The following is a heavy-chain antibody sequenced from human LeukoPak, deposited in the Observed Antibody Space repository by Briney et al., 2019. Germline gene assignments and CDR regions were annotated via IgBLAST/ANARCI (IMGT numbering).Heavy chain of an antibody. D-gene: IGHD3-22*01. J-gene: IGHJ6*03. CDR2: IYYSGST. Sequence: SETPSLTCTVSGGSISSSSYYWGWIRQPPGKGLEWIGSIYYSGSTYYNPSLKSRVTISVDTSKNQFSLKLSSVTAADTAVYYCARASSGYYLAYYYYYMDVWGKGTTVTISS. CDR3: ARASSGYYLAYYYYYMDV. V-gene: IGHV4-39*01. CDR1: GGSISSSSYY.